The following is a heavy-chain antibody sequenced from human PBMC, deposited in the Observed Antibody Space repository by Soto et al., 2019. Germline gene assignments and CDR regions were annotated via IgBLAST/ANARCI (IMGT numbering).Heavy chain of an antibody. CDR3: AKDPYTGAPDF. CDR1: GFMFSDYG. Sequence: GGSLKLSCAAAGFMFSDYGMSWVRQAPGKGLQWVATIHPTGANTHYAESVRGRFTISRDNSRDTLYLQMNSLRAEDTAVYYCAKDPYTGAPDFWGQGALVTVSS. CDR2: IHPTGANT. J-gene: IGHJ4*02. V-gene: IGHV3-23*01. D-gene: IGHD2-8*02.